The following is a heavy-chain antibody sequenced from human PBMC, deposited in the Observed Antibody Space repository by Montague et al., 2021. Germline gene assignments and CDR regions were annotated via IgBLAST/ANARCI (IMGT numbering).Heavy chain of an antibody. Sequence: SLRFSCAASGFTFKNSAMHWVRQAPGKGLEWVAATSNDGTFKYHVDSVKGRFTISRDNSMNTLYPQMNSLRPEDTAVYYCAKPIVPTGTWFFDLWGRGILVTVSS. V-gene: IGHV3-30*18. CDR2: TSNDGTFK. CDR1: GFTFKNSA. J-gene: IGHJ2*01. D-gene: IGHD1-1*01. CDR3: AKPIVPTGTWFFDL.